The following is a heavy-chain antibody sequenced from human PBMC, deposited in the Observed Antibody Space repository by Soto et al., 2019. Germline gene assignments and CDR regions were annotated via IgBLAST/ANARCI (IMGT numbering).Heavy chain of an antibody. CDR2: INHSGST. V-gene: IGHV4-34*01. J-gene: IGHJ4*02. CDR3: AKGGRQWLVTSDFNY. Sequence: SETLSLTCAVYGGSFSGYYWNWIRQPPGKGLEWIGEINHSGSTNYNPSLKSRVTISVDTSKNQFSLKLSSVTSLRAEDTAVYYCAKGGRQWLVTSDFNYWGQGALVTVSS. CDR1: GGSFSGYY. D-gene: IGHD6-19*01.